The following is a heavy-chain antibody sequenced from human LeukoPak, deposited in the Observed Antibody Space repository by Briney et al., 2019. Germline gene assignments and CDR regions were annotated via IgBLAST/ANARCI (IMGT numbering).Heavy chain of an antibody. CDR3: ARERVDYSSGWPRLGRTFDY. J-gene: IGHJ4*02. V-gene: IGHV3-7*01. Sequence: GGSLRLSCAASGFTFSSYWMSWVRQAPGKGLEWVANIKQDGSEKYYVGSVKGRFTISRDNAKNSLYLQMNSLRAEDTAVYYCARERVDYSSGWPRLGRTFDYWGQGTLVTVSS. D-gene: IGHD6-19*01. CDR2: IKQDGSEK. CDR1: GFTFSSYW.